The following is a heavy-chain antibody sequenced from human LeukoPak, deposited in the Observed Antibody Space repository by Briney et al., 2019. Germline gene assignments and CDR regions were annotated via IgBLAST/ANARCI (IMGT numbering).Heavy chain of an antibody. CDR1: GFTFRSYG. D-gene: IGHD1-26*01. V-gene: IGHV3-23*01. CDR3: AKEGGATMSWFDP. Sequence: PGGSLRLSCAASGFTFRSYGIHWVRQAPGKGLEWVSAISGSGGSTYYADSVKGRFTISRDNSKNTLYLQMNSLRAEDTAVYYCAKEGGATMSWFDPWGQGTLVTVSS. CDR2: ISGSGGST. J-gene: IGHJ5*02.